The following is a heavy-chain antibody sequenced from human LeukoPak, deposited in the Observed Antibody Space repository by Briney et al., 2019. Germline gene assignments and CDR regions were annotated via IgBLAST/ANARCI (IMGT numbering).Heavy chain of an antibody. CDR1: GGSISSYY. CDR2: IHYSGRT. J-gene: IGHJ4*02. Sequence: SETLSLTCSVSGGSISSYYWSWIRQPPGKGLEWIGYIHYSGRTDSNPSLKSRVTVSLDTSKNQFSLKLTSVTPADTAVYFCAGEIGGGGRFDFWGQGTLVTVSS. D-gene: IGHD2-15*01. V-gene: IGHV4-59*01. CDR3: AGEIGGGGRFDF.